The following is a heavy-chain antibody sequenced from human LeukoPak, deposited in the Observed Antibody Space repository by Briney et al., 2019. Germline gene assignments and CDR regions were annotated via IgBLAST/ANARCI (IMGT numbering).Heavy chain of an antibody. CDR1: GFTFSSYA. D-gene: IGHD3-10*01. V-gene: IGHV3-30-3*01. Sequence: HPGGSLRLSCAASGFTFSSYAMHWVRQAPGKGLEWVAVISYDGSNKYYADSVKGRFTISRDNSKNTLYLQMNSLRAEDTAVYYCARDLFTMVRGVIIWGQGTLVTVSS. CDR3: ARDLFTMVRGVII. J-gene: IGHJ4*02. CDR2: ISYDGSNK.